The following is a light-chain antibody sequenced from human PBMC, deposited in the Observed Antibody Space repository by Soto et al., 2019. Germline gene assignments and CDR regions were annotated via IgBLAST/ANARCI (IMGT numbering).Light chain of an antibody. Sequence: QSVLTQPASVSGSPGESITTSCTGTSSDIGTYNLVTWYQQHPGRVPKLILYEGNKRPSGVSSRFSASKSGNTASLTISGLQAEDEADYFCCSYAPSRTLLFGGGTK. CDR1: SSDIGTYNL. J-gene: IGLJ2*01. CDR2: EGN. V-gene: IGLV2-23*01. CDR3: CSYAPSRTLL.